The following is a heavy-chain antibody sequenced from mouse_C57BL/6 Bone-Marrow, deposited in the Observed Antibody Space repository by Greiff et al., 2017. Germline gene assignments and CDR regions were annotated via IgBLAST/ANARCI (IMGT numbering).Heavy chain of an antibody. D-gene: IGHD2-13*01. V-gene: IGHV1-55*01. CDR1: GYTFTSYW. CDR3: ARDDVGDCPFAF. Sequence: QVHVQQSGAELVKPGASVKMSCKASGYTFTSYWITWVKQRPGQGLEWIGDIYPGSGSTNYNEKFKSKATLTVDTSSSTAYMQRSSLTAEDSAVYYCARDDVGDCPFAFCGRGTLITVSA. CDR2: IYPGSGST. J-gene: IGHJ3*01.